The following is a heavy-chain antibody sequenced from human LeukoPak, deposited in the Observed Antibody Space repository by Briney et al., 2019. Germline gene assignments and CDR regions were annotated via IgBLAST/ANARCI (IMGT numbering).Heavy chain of an antibody. V-gene: IGHV4-59*01. CDR1: GGSIGSYY. CDR2: IYYSGST. Sequence: SETLSLTCTVSGGSIGSYYWSWIRQPPGKGLEWIGYIYYSGSTNYNPSLKSRVTISVDTSKNQFSLKLSSVTAADTAVYYCARWVESSGWPRAFDIWGQGTMVTVSS. J-gene: IGHJ3*02. CDR3: ARWVESSGWPRAFDI. D-gene: IGHD6-19*01.